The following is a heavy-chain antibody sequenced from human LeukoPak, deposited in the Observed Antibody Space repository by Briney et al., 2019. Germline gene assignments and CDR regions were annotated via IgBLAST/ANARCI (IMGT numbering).Heavy chain of an antibody. Sequence: ASVKVSCKASGYTFTGYSLHWVRQAPGQGLEWMGWINPKSGGTNYAQKFQGRVTMTRDTSISTAYMELSRLSSDDTAVYYCARASNPWLQLTWGQGTLVTVSS. CDR1: GYTFTGYS. J-gene: IGHJ5*02. D-gene: IGHD5-24*01. V-gene: IGHV1-2*02. CDR2: INPKSGGT. CDR3: ARASNPWLQLT.